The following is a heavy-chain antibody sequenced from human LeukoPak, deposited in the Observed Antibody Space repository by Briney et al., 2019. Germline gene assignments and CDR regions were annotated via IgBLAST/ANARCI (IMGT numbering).Heavy chain of an antibody. CDR3: SRVAEAAAFDS. CDR1: GFTFSSYA. V-gene: IGHV3-30*04. J-gene: IGHJ4*02. D-gene: IGHD6-13*01. Sequence: PGGSLRLSCAASGFTFSSYAMHWVRQAPGKGLEWVAVISYDGSNKYYADSVKGRFTISRDNSKNTLYLQMNSLKPEDTAVYYCSRVAEAAAFDSWGQGTLVTVSS. CDR2: ISYDGSNK.